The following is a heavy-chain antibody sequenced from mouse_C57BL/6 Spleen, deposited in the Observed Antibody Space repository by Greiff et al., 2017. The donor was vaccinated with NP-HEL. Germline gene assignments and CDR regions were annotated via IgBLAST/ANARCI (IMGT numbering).Heavy chain of an antibody. J-gene: IGHJ4*01. Sequence: VQRVESGPGLVQPSQSLSITCTVSGFSLTSYGVHWVRQSPGKGLEWLGVIWSGGSTDYNAAFISRLSISKDNAKSQVFFKMNSLQADDTAIYYCAISTMITSYAMDYWGQGTSVTVSS. CDR2: IWSGGST. CDR1: GFSLTSYG. V-gene: IGHV2-2*01. D-gene: IGHD2-4*01. CDR3: AISTMITSYAMDY.